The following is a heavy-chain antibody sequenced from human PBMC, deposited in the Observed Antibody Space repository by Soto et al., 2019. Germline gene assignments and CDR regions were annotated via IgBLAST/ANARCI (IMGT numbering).Heavy chain of an antibody. Sequence: GASVKVSCKASGGTFSSYAISWVRQAPGQGLEWMGGIIPIFGTANYAQKFQGRVTITRDTSASAAYMELSALGSEDMSIYYCARSETDYSRFDYWGQGTLVTVSS. CDR3: ARSETDYSRFDY. CDR1: GGTFSSYA. V-gene: IGHV1-69*05. D-gene: IGHD3-9*01. CDR2: IIPIFGTA. J-gene: IGHJ4*02.